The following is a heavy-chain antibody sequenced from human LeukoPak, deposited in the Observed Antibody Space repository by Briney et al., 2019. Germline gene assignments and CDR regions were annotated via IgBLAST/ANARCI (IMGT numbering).Heavy chain of an antibody. Sequence: SETLSLTCTVSGGSISSYYWSWIRQPPGKGLEWIGSIYHSGSTYYNPSLKSRVTISVDTSKNQFSLKLSSVTAADTAVYYCARSHYYGSGSPYYYGMDVWGQGTTVTVSS. D-gene: IGHD3-10*01. J-gene: IGHJ6*02. CDR2: IYHSGST. CDR1: GGSISSYY. CDR3: ARSHYYGSGSPYYYGMDV. V-gene: IGHV4-59*08.